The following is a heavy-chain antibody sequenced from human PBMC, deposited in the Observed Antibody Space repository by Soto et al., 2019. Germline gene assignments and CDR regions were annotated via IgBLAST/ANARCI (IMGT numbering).Heavy chain of an antibody. CDR2: ISGSGGGT. V-gene: IGHV3-23*01. CDR1: GFTFSSYA. J-gene: IGHJ3*01. CDR3: AKSRGSGSYFNPSDAFDF. Sequence: GGSLRLSCAASGFTFSSYAMSWVRQAPGKGLEWVSSISGSGGGTYYADSVKGRFTISRDNSKNTLSLQMNSLRAEGTAVYYCAKSRGSGSYFNPSDAFDFWGQGTMVTVSS. D-gene: IGHD3-10*01.